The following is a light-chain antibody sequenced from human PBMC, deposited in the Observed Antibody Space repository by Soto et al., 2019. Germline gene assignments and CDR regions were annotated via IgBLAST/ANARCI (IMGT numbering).Light chain of an antibody. CDR1: QSVTTSY. J-gene: IGKJ1*01. V-gene: IGKV3-20*01. Sequence: EIVFTQSPGSLFLSPGERVTLSCRASQSVTTSYLAWYQQKPGQAPRLLIYGASSRATGIPDRFSGSGSGTDFTLTISRLEPEDFAVYYCQPYDDSPWTVGPGTQVEIK. CDR3: QPYDDSPWT. CDR2: GAS.